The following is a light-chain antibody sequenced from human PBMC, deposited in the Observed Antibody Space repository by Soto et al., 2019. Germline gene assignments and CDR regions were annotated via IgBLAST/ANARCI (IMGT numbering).Light chain of an antibody. CDR2: KAS. CDR1: QSISSW. CDR3: QQYNSYSSWT. V-gene: IGKV1-5*03. J-gene: IGKJ1*01. Sequence: DIQMTQSPSTLSASAGERVTITCRASQSISSWLAWYQQKPGKAPKLLIYKASSLESGVPSRFSGSGSGTEFTLTISSLQPDDFATYYCQQYNSYSSWTFGRGTKVDIK.